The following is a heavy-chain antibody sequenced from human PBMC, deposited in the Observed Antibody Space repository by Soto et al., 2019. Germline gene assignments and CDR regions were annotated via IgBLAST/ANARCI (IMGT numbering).Heavy chain of an antibody. CDR1: GFTFSSYA. CDR3: AKDRRQWVAVDYRYYYYYYGMDV. D-gene: IGHD6-19*01. J-gene: IGHJ6*02. CDR2: VSGDGATT. V-gene: IGHV3-23*01. Sequence: GGSLRLSCAGSGFTFSSYAMSWVRQAPGKGLEWVSGVSGDGATTYYADSVKGRFTISRDNSKNTLYLQMNSLRAEDTAAYYCAKDRRQWVAVDYRYYYYYYGMDVWGQGTTVTVSS.